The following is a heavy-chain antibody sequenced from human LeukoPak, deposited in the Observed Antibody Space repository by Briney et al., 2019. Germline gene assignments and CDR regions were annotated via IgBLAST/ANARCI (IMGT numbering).Heavy chain of an antibody. J-gene: IGHJ4*02. CDR3: AREARYFDWLTIDY. Sequence: GGSLRLSCAASGFTFSSYEMNWVRQAPGKGLEWVSYISSSGSTIYYADSVKGRFTISRDNAKNSLYLQMNSLRAEDTAVYYCAREARYFDWLTIDYWGQGTLVTVSS. CDR1: GFTFSSYE. D-gene: IGHD3-9*01. CDR2: ISSSGSTI. V-gene: IGHV3-48*03.